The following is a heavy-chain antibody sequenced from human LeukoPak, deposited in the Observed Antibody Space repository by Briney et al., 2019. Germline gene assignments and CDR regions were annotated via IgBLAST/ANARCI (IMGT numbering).Heavy chain of an antibody. CDR2: ISYDGSNN. CDR1: GFTFSSYG. J-gene: IGHJ4*02. Sequence: GRSLRLSCAASGFTFSSYGMHWVRQAPGKGLEWVAVISYDGSNNYYADSVKGRFTISRDNSKNTLYLQMNSLRAEDTAVYYCAHIAAEAPFDYWGQGTLVTVSS. CDR3: AHIAAEAPFDY. D-gene: IGHD6-13*01. V-gene: IGHV3-30*03.